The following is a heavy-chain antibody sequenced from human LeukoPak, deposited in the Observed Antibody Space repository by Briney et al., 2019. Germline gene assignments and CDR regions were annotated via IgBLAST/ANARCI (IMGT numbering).Heavy chain of an antibody. CDR3: AREAGGKEYCGMDV. CDR1: GYTFTGYY. CDR2: INPNSGGT. D-gene: IGHD6-13*01. V-gene: IGHV1-2*02. Sequence: ASVKVSCKASGYTFTGYYMHWVRQAPGQGLEWMGWINPNSGGTNYAQKFQGRVTMTRDTSISTAYMELSRLRSDDTAVYYCAREAGGKEYCGMDVWGQGTTVTVSS. J-gene: IGHJ6*02.